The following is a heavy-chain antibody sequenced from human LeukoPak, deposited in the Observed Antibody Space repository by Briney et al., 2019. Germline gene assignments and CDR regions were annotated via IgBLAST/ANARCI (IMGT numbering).Heavy chain of an antibody. CDR2: ISSSGSTI. J-gene: IGHJ4*02. CDR3: AKNVVDYYGSSGTHFDY. Sequence: PGGSLRLSCAASGFTFSSYEMNWVRQAPGKGLEWVSYISSSGSTIYYADSVKGRFTISRDNSKNTLYLQMNSLRAEDTAVYYCAKNVVDYYGSSGTHFDYWGQGTLVTVSS. V-gene: IGHV3-48*03. CDR1: GFTFSSYE. D-gene: IGHD3-22*01.